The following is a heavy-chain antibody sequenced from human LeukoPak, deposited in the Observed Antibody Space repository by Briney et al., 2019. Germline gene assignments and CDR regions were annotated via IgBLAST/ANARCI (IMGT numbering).Heavy chain of an antibody. V-gene: IGHV4-34*01. CDR2: INHGEST. CDR3: AGGRTYYYDTSGYYPSIYYGMDV. D-gene: IGHD3-22*01. CDR1: GGSFSGYY. Sequence: SETLSLTCAVSGGSFSGYYWYWIRKPPGKGLDWIGEINHGESTNYNPSLKSRATLSVDTSKNQFSLKLTSVTAADTAVYYCAGGRTYYYDTSGYYPSIYYGMDVWGQGTTVIVSS. J-gene: IGHJ6*02.